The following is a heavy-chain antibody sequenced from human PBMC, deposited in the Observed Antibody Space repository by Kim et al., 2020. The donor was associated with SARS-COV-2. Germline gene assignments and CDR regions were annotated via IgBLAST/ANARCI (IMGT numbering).Heavy chain of an antibody. J-gene: IGHJ3*02. D-gene: IGHD3-9*01. V-gene: IGHV3-15*01. CDR3: TTDGQEWSYFDWLLSGDAFDI. CDR2: IKSKTDGGTT. Sequence: GGSLRLSCAASGFTFSHAWMSWVRQAPGKGLEWVGRIKSKTDGGTTDYAAPVKGRFTVSRDDSKNTLYLQMNSLKTEDTAVYYCTTDGQEWSYFDWLLSGDAFDIWGQGTMVTVSS. CDR1: GFTFSHAW.